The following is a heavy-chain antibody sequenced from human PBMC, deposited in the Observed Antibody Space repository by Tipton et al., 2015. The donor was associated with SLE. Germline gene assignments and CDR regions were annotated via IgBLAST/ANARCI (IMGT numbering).Heavy chain of an antibody. CDR1: GGSFSGYY. CDR3: ARAFGYDYYYYYGMDV. Sequence: TLSLTCAVYGGSFSGYYWSWIRQSPGKGLEWIGEINHSGSTNYNPSLKSRVTISADTSKNQFSLKLSSVTAADTAVYYCARAFGYDYYYYYGMDVWGQGTTVTVSS. D-gene: IGHD5-12*01. CDR2: INHSGST. V-gene: IGHV4-34*01. J-gene: IGHJ6*02.